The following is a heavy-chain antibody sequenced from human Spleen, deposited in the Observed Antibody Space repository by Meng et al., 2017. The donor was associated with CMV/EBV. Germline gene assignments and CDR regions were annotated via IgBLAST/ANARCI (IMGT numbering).Heavy chain of an antibody. D-gene: IGHD2-2*01. Sequence: ASVKVSCKASGYTFSGYGINWVRQAPGQGLEWMGWINGYNGNTKYAQKLQGRVTMTADTSTTTAYVELRRLRSDDTAVYFCARDGCSSTSCYLFRRYGMDVWGQGTTVTVSS. V-gene: IGHV1-18*01. CDR3: ARDGCSSTSCYLFRRYGMDV. J-gene: IGHJ6*02. CDR1: GYTFSGYG. CDR2: INGYNGNT.